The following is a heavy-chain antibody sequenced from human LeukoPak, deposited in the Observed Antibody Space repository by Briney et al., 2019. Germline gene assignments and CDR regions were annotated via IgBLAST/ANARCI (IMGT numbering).Heavy chain of an antibody. V-gene: IGHV1-69*05. CDR2: IIPMFGTA. CDR1: GDTFSSYA. CDR3: ARGRVRDGYNYDY. D-gene: IGHD5-24*01. Sequence: ASVKVSCKASGDTFSSYAISWVRQAPGQGLEWMGGIIPMFGTANYAQEFQGRVTIITDESTSTAYMELSSLRSEDTAVYYCARGRVRDGYNYDYWGQGTLVTVSS. J-gene: IGHJ4*02.